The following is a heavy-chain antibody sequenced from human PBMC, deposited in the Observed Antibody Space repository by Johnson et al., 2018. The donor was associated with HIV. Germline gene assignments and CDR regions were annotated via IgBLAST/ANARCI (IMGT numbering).Heavy chain of an antibody. CDR2: INWNGGST. V-gene: IGHV3-20*04. CDR3: ARSLGSQPLRGAFDI. J-gene: IGHJ3*02. Sequence: VQLVESGGGVVRPGGSLRLSCGASGFTFDDYGMSWVRQAPGKGLEWVSGINWNGGSTGYADSVKGRFTISRDNAKNSLYLQMTSLRAEDTALYYCARSLGSQPLRGAFDIWGQGTRVTVSS. CDR1: GFTFDDYG. D-gene: IGHD1-26*01.